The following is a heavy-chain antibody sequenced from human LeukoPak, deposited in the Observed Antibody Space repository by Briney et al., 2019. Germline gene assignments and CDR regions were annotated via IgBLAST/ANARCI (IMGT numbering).Heavy chain of an antibody. J-gene: IGHJ4*02. Sequence: GGSLRLSCAASGFTFSSYSMNWVRQAPGKGLEWVSYISSSSSTIYCADSVKGRFTISRDNAKNSLYLQMNSLRAEDTAVYYCARGVVPAANRFDYWGQGTLVTVSS. CDR2: ISSSSSTI. D-gene: IGHD2-2*01. CDR3: ARGVVPAANRFDY. CDR1: GFTFSSYS. V-gene: IGHV3-48*04.